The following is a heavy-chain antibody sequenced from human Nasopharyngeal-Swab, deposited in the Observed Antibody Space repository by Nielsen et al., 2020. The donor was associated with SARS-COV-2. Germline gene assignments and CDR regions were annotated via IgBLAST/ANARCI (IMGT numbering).Heavy chain of an antibody. CDR3: ASLNVDTAMVPDY. D-gene: IGHD5-18*01. CDR2: IYYSGST. V-gene: IGHV4-39*01. Sequence: WIRQPPGKGLEWIGSIYYSGSTYYNPSLKSRVTLSVDTSKNQFSLKLSSVTAADTAVYYCASLNVDTAMVPDYWGQGTLVTVSS. J-gene: IGHJ4*02.